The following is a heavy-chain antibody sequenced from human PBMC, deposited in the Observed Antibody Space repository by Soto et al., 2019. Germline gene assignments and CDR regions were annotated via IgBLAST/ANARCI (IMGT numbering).Heavy chain of an antibody. CDR2: IHDRGST. V-gene: IGHV4-4*02. Sequence: QVRLQESGPGLEKPSGTVSLTCAVSGGSISNNRWWTWVRQAPGKGLEWIGEIHDRGSTNYNLSLKSRATVSIDRSKNQFSLEMRAVTAADTAVYYCAGQWAAGYGAFDPWGQGTLVTVSS. D-gene: IGHD3-9*01. CDR3: AGQWAAGYGAFDP. J-gene: IGHJ5*02. CDR1: GGSISNNRW.